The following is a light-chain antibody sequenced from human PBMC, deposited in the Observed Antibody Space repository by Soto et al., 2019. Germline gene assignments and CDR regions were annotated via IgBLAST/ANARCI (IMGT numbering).Light chain of an antibody. CDR3: QQYGSSPWT. Sequence: EIVLTQSPGTLSLSPGERATLSCRASQSVRSNYLAWYRQTPGQAPRLLIYGASNRATGIPDRFSGSGSGTDFTLIISRLEPEDFALYYCQQYGSSPWTFGRGTKVEIK. V-gene: IGKV3-20*01. CDR2: GAS. J-gene: IGKJ1*01. CDR1: QSVRSNY.